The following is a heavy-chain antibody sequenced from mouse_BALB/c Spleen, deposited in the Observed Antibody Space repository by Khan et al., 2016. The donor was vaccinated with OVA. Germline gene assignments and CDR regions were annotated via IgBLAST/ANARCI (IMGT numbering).Heavy chain of an antibody. V-gene: IGHV9-3-1*01. CDR1: GYTFTNFG. Sequence: QIQLVQSGPELKKPGETVKISCKASGYTFTNFGMNWVKQAPGKGLEWMGWINTYTGEPTYADDFKGRFAFSLETSASTAYLLINNLKNEDTATYFCGRPPYFSYTMAYWGQGTSVTVSS. CDR2: INTYTGEP. J-gene: IGHJ4*01. CDR3: GRPPYFSYTMAY. D-gene: IGHD2-10*01.